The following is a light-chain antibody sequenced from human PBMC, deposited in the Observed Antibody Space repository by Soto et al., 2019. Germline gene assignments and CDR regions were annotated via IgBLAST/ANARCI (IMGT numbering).Light chain of an antibody. J-gene: IGKJ3*01. CDR2: AAS. Sequence: NQFTQSPSSLFATVRERINHPCPARQGISSYLAWYQQKPGKAPKLLIYAASTLQSGVPSRFSGSGSGTDFTLTISILQPEDFATYYCQQLNSYPFTFGPGTKVDIK. CDR1: QGISSY. V-gene: IGKV1-9*01. CDR3: QQLNSYPFT.